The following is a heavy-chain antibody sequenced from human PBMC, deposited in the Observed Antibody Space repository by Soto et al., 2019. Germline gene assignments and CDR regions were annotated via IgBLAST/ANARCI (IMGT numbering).Heavy chain of an antibody. Sequence: PGGSLRLSGTTSGFTFSSSSISWVRQAAWKGLEWVSAISGSGGTTYYAESVKGWVTISRDNSKNTLYLQMNGLRADDTAVYYCAKGATMILVAPLGSLGQGTLVTVSS. CDR2: ISGSGGTT. CDR3: AKGATMILVAPLGS. CDR1: GFTFSSSS. D-gene: IGHD3-22*01. V-gene: IGHV3-23*01. J-gene: IGHJ5*02.